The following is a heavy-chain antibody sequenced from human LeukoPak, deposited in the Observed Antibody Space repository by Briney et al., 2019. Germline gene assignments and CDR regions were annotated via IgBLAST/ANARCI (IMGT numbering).Heavy chain of an antibody. J-gene: IGHJ4*02. CDR3: AKDPIYDILTGYHDY. Sequence: GGSLRLSCAASGFTFSSYAMSWVRQAPGKGLEWVSAISGSGGSTYYADSVKGRFTISRDNSKNTLYLQMNGLRAEDTAVYYCAKDPIYDILTGYHDYWGQGTLVTVSS. CDR2: ISGSGGST. CDR1: GFTFSSYA. D-gene: IGHD3-9*01. V-gene: IGHV3-23*01.